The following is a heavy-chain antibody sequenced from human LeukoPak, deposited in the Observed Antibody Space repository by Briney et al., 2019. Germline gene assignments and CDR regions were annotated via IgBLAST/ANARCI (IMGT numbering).Heavy chain of an antibody. CDR3: AKEGPSIVAGSYYYGMDV. Sequence: GGSLRLSCAASGFTFSSYGMPWVRQAPGKGLEWVAVISYDGGSKYYADSVKGRFTISRDNSKNTLYLRMNSLRAEDTAVYYCAKEGPSIVAGSYYYGMDVWGQGTTVTVSS. V-gene: IGHV3-30*18. CDR2: ISYDGGSK. CDR1: GFTFSSYG. D-gene: IGHD3-22*01. J-gene: IGHJ6*02.